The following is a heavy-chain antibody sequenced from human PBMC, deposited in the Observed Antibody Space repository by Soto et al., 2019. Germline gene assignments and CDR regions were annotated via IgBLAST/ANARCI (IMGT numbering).Heavy chain of an antibody. CDR1: GGSFSGYY. V-gene: IGHV4-34*01. Sequence: PSETLSLTCAVYGGSFSGYYWSWLRQPPGKGLEWIGEINHSGSPNYNPSLKSRVTISVDTSKNQFSLKMTSVTAEDTAVYYCAKANWSHKYFDPWGQGTLGTVSS. CDR3: AKANWSHKYFDP. J-gene: IGHJ5*02. D-gene: IGHD1-1*01. CDR2: INHSGSP.